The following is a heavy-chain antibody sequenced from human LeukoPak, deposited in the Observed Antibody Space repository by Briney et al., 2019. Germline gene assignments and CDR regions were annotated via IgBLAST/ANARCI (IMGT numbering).Heavy chain of an antibody. CDR3: ARGEYSYGPVDY. J-gene: IGHJ4*02. V-gene: IGHV1-2*02. D-gene: IGHD5-18*01. Sequence: ASVKVSCKASGYTFTDYYIHWVRQAPGQGLEWMGWINPDSGGPNYAQKFQGRVTMTRDTSISTAYMELSRLKSDDTAVYYCARGEYSYGPVDYWGQGTLVTVSS. CDR1: GYTFTDYY. CDR2: INPDSGGP.